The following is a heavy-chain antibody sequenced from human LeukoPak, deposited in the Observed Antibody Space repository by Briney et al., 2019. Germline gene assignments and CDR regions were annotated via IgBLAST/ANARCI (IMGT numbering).Heavy chain of an antibody. V-gene: IGHV4-31*03. Sequence: SQTLSLACTVSGGSISTGGYYWNWIRQHPGKGLEWIGCIYDRGSTCYNASLKRRITISLDTSKNQFSLKLKSVTAADTAVYYCAALLGDGSIDYWGQGTLVTASS. J-gene: IGHJ4*02. CDR1: GGSISTGGYY. CDR2: IYDRGST. CDR3: AALLGDGSIDY. D-gene: IGHD2-21*02.